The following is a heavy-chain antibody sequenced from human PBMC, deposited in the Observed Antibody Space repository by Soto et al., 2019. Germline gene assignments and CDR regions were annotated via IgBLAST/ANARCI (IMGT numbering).Heavy chain of an antibody. D-gene: IGHD6-13*01. CDR1: GGSISSYY. J-gene: IGHJ5*02. CDR2: IYYSGST. Sequence: SETLSLTCTVSGGSISSYYWSWIRQPPGKGLEWIGYIYYSGSTNYNPSLKSRVTISVDTSKNQFSLKLSSVTAADAAVYYCARDSVAATRGWFDPWGQGTLVTVSS. V-gene: IGHV4-59*01. CDR3: ARDSVAATRGWFDP.